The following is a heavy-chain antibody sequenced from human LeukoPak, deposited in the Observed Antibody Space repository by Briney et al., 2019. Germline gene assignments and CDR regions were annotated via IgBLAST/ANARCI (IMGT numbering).Heavy chain of an antibody. CDR2: ITSSSSYI. J-gene: IGHJ4*02. Sequence: GGSLRLSCAASGFTFSSYNMNWVRQAPGQGLEWVSSITSSSSYIYYADSVKGRFTISRDNAKSSLYLQMNSLRAEDTAVYYCARVKDGYNFVTDYWGQGTLVTVSS. V-gene: IGHV3-21*01. CDR1: GFTFSSYN. D-gene: IGHD5-24*01. CDR3: ARVKDGYNFVTDY.